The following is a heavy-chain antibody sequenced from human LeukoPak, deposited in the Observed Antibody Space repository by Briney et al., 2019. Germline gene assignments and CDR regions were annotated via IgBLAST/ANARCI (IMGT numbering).Heavy chain of an antibody. J-gene: IGHJ4*02. D-gene: IGHD3-16*01. Sequence: SETLSLTCAVSGYSITSGYYWGWIRQSPEKGLEWIGSIFHSGKTYYNLSLKSRVTISVDTSKNQFSLKLSSVTAADTAVYYCVGGRENYYDFDYWGQGTLVTVSS. CDR3: VGGRENYYDFDY. CDR1: GYSITSGYY. V-gene: IGHV4-38-2*01. CDR2: IFHSGKT.